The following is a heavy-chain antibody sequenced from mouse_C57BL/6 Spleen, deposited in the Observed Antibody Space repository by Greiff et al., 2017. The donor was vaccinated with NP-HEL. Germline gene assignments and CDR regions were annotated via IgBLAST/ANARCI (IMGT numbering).Heavy chain of an antibody. CDR3: AREGTYYYGSSYVRYAMDY. V-gene: IGHV1-81*01. Sequence: QVQLQQSGAELARPGASVKLSCKASGYTFTSYGISWVKQRTGQGLEWIGEIYPRSGNTYYNEKFKGKATLTADKSSSTAYMELRSLTSEDSAVYFGAREGTYYYGSSYVRYAMDYWGQGTSVTVSS. D-gene: IGHD1-1*01. J-gene: IGHJ4*01. CDR2: IYPRSGNT. CDR1: GYTFTSYG.